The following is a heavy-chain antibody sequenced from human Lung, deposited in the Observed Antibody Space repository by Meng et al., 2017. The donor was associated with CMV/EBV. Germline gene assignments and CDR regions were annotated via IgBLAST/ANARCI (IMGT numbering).Heavy chain of an antibody. J-gene: IGHJ6*02. Sequence: GGSXRLXCAASGFTFRSYAMHWVRQAPGKGLEWVAVISYDGSNKYYADSVKGRFTISRDNSKNTLYLQMNSLRAEDTAVYYCARDSRGSWYYSHGDYYYGMDVWXQGTXVTV. CDR1: GFTFRSYA. D-gene: IGHD6-13*01. V-gene: IGHV3-30-3*01. CDR2: ISYDGSNK. CDR3: ARDSRGSWYYSHGDYYYGMDV.